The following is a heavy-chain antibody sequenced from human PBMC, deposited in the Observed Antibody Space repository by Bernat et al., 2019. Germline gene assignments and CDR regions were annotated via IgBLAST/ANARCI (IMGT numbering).Heavy chain of an antibody. J-gene: IGHJ4*02. Sequence: EVQLVESGGGLVQPGGSLRLSCAASGFTFSSYAMSWVRQAPGKGLEWVSAISGSGGSTYYADSVKGRFTISRDNSKNTLYLHMNSLRAEDTAVYYCAKDRGEVRPRHYGSGSFDYWGQGTLVTVSS. CDR2: ISGSGGST. V-gene: IGHV3-23*04. CDR1: GFTFSSYA. CDR3: AKDRGEVRPRHYGSGSFDY. D-gene: IGHD3-10*01.